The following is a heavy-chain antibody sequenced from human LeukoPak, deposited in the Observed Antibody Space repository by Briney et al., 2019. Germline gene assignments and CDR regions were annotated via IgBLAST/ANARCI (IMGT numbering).Heavy chain of an antibody. CDR3: ARDGATFSGYDWFYYMDV. CDR1: GFTFSDYY. V-gene: IGHV3-11*04. Sequence: PGGSLRLSCAASGFTFSDYYMSWIRQAPGKGLEWVSYISSSGSTIYYADSVKGQFTISRDNAKNSLFLQMNSLRGEDTAVYYCARDGATFSGYDWFYYMDVWGKGTTVTVSS. CDR2: ISSSGSTI. J-gene: IGHJ6*03. D-gene: IGHD5-12*01.